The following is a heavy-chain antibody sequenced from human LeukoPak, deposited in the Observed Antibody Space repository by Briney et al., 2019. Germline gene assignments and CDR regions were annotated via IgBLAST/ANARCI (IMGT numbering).Heavy chain of an antibody. V-gene: IGHV3-30*02. J-gene: IGHJ4*02. Sequence: GGSLRLSCAASGFTFSSYGMHWVRQAPGKGLEWVAFIRYDGSNKYYADSVKGRFTISRDNSKNTPYLQMNSLRAEDTAVYYCANGRYCSSTSCPPFDYWGQGTLVTVSS. CDR1: GFTFSSYG. CDR3: ANGRYCSSTSCPPFDY. CDR2: IRYDGSNK. D-gene: IGHD2-2*01.